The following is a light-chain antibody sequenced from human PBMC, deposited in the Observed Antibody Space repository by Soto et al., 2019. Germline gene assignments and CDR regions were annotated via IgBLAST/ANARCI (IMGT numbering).Light chain of an antibody. CDR3: SSYTSSSTPYV. CDR1: SSDVGGYNY. Sequence: QSALTQPASVSGSPGQSITISCTGTSSDVGGYNYVSWYQQHPGKAPKLMIYEVSNRPSGVSNRFSGSKSGNTASLTISGLQAEDAADYYGSSYTSSSTPYVFGTGTKLTVL. CDR2: EVS. J-gene: IGLJ1*01. V-gene: IGLV2-14*01.